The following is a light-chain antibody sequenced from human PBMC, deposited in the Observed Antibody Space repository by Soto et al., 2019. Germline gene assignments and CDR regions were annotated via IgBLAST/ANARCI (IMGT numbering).Light chain of an antibody. CDR3: QYYGSSHSNT. CDR1: QSVTSH. Sequence: EIVLRQSPATLSLSPGERASLSCRASQSVTSHLAWYQQKPGQAPRLLIYDASNRATGIPDRFSGSGSGTDFTLTISRLEPEDFAVYYCQYYGSSHSNTFGQGTKVDIK. J-gene: IGKJ1*01. V-gene: IGKV3-11*01. CDR2: DAS.